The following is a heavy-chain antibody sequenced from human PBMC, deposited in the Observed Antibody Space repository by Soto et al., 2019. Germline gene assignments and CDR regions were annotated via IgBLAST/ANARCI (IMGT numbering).Heavy chain of an antibody. J-gene: IGHJ2*01. CDR1: GFTFSSYA. V-gene: IGHV3-23*01. CDR3: AKSGDSSGYYHWFFDL. CDR2: ISGSGAST. D-gene: IGHD3-22*01. Sequence: EVQLLESGGDLVQPGGSLRLSCVASGFTFSSYAMSWVRQAPGKGLQWVSTISGSGASTYYADSLKGRFTISRDNSKNTLYLQMNSLRAEDTAVYYCAKSGDSSGYYHWFFDLRGRGTLVTVSS.